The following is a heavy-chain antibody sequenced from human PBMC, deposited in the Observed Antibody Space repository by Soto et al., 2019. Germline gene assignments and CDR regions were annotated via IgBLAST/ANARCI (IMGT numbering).Heavy chain of an antibody. CDR2: ISGSGGST. Sequence: EVQLLESGGGLVQPGGSLRLSCAASGFTFSSYAMSWVRQAPGKGLEWVSVISGSGGSTYYADSVKGRFTISRDNSKNTLYVQMNSLRADDTAVYYCAKVMVKNWVDPWGQGTLVTVSS. D-gene: IGHD5-18*01. J-gene: IGHJ5*02. CDR1: GFTFSSYA. V-gene: IGHV3-23*01. CDR3: AKVMVKNWVDP.